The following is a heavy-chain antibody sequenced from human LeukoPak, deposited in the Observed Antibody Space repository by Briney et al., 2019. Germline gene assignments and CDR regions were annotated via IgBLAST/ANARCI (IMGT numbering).Heavy chain of an antibody. CDR2: IWYDGGNK. D-gene: IGHD1-26*01. Sequence: GGSLRLSCAASGFTFSSYGMHWVRQAPGKGLEWVAVIWYDGGNKYYADSVKGRFTISRDNSKNTLYLQMNSLRAEDTAVYYCARDHRYSGSYYDYWGQGTLVTVSS. CDR1: GFTFSSYG. V-gene: IGHV3-33*01. CDR3: ARDHRYSGSYYDY. J-gene: IGHJ4*02.